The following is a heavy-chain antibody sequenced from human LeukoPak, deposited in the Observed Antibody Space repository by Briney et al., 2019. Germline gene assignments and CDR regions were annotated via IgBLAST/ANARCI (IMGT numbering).Heavy chain of an antibody. CDR2: IYTSGST. D-gene: IGHD6-13*01. Sequence: SETLSLTCTVSGGSISSYYWSWIRQPAGKGLEWIGRIYTSGSTNYNPSLKSRVTMSVDTSKNQFSLKLSSATAADTAVYYCARVPRGYSSSWYDYWGQGTLVTVSS. CDR1: GGSISSYY. V-gene: IGHV4-4*07. J-gene: IGHJ4*02. CDR3: ARVPRGYSSSWYDY.